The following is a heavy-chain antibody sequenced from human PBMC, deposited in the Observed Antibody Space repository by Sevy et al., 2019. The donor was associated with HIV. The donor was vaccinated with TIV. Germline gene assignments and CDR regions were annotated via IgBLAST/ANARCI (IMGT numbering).Heavy chain of an antibody. J-gene: IGHJ5*02. V-gene: IGHV3-30*18. CDR1: GFTFSSYG. Sequence: GGSLRLSCAASGFTFSSYGMHWVRQAPGKGLEWVVVISYDGSNKYYADSVKGRFTISRDNSKNTLYLQMNSLRAEDTAVYYCAKDRFYYGSLGWFDPWGQGTLVTVSS. CDR3: AKDRFYYGSLGWFDP. CDR2: ISYDGSNK. D-gene: IGHD3-10*01.